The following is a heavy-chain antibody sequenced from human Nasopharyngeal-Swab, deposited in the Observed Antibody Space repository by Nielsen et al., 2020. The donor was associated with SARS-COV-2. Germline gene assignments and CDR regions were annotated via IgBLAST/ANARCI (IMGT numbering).Heavy chain of an antibody. D-gene: IGHD3-10*01. CDR3: ARRGKIWFGDRSFDY. Sequence: SETLSLTCVVFGGTLNGFHWKWIRQHPGKGLEWIGYIYYSGSTYYNPSLKSRVTISVDTSKNQFSLKLSSVTAADTAVYYCARRGKIWFGDRSFDYWGQGTLVTVSS. CDR1: GGTLNGFH. V-gene: IGHV4-31*11. J-gene: IGHJ4*02. CDR2: IYYSGST.